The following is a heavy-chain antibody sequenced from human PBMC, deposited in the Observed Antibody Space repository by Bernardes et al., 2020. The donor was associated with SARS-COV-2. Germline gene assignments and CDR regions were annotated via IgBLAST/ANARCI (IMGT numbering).Heavy chain of an antibody. V-gene: IGHV3-48*01. CDR3: ARGWRENSFDY. D-gene: IGHD2-15*01. J-gene: IGHJ4*02. CDR2: ISSGGDTI. Sequence: GGSLRLSCAASGFTFSSYGMSWVRQAPGKGLEWLLFISSGGDTIHDADSVRGRFTVSRDDAKNSVYLQMNSLRAEDTAVYYCARGWRENSFDYWGQGALVTVSS. CDR1: GFTFSSYG.